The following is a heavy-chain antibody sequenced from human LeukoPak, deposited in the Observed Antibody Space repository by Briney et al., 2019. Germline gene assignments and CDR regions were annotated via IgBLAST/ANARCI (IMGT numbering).Heavy chain of an antibody. J-gene: IGHJ4*02. V-gene: IGHV3-23*01. Sequence: GGSLRLSCSASGFTFTSYSMNWVRQAPGKGLEWVSTISGGGGSTYYADSVKGRFTISRDNSKNTLYLQVNSLRAEDTAVYYCAKGGKWDVTPFDYWGQGTLVTVSS. CDR2: ISGGGGST. D-gene: IGHD1-26*01. CDR1: GFTFTSYS. CDR3: AKGGKWDVTPFDY.